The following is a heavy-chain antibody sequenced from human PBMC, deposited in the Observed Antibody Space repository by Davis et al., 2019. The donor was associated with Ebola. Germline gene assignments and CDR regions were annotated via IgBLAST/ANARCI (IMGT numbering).Heavy chain of an antibody. J-gene: IGHJ6*02. CDR2: ISWNGNNL. CDR1: GFTFDDYA. CDR3: AKDRLAYYYGMDV. V-gene: IGHV3-9*01. Sequence: SLKISCIASGFTFDDYAMHWVRQAPGKGLEWVSGISWNGNNLGYVDSVKGRFTISRDNAKKSLYLQMNSLRAEDTALYYCAKDRLAYYYGMDVWGQGTTVTVSS.